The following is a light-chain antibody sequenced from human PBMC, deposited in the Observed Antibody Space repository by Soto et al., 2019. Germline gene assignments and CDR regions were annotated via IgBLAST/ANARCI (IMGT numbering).Light chain of an antibody. CDR3: QQRSNCPLT. CDR1: QSVSSY. V-gene: IGKV3-11*01. J-gene: IGKJ4*01. CDR2: DAS. Sequence: EIVLTQSPATLSLSPGERATLSCRASQSVSSYLAWYKQKPGQAPRLLIYDASNRATGIPARFSGSGSGTDFTLTISSLEPEDFAVYDCQQRSNCPLTFGGGTKVEIK.